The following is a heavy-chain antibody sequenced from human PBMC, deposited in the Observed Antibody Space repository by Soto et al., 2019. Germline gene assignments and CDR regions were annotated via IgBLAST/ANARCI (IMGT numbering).Heavy chain of an antibody. J-gene: IGHJ4*02. D-gene: IGHD6-19*01. CDR2: IYSGGST. CDR3: ARVGQWLVLDY. V-gene: IGHV3-53*01. CDR1: GFTVSSNY. Sequence: GSLRLSCAASGFTVSSNYMSWVRQAPGKGLEWVSVIYSGGSTYYADSVKGRFTISRDNSKNTLYLQMNSLRAEDTAVYYCARVGQWLVLDYWGQGTLVTVSS.